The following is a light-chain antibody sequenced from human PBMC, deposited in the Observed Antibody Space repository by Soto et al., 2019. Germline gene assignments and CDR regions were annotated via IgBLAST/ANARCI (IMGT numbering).Light chain of an antibody. V-gene: IGLV1-40*01. CDR2: ENN. J-gene: IGLJ1*01. CDR3: QSYDSSLSGYV. CDR1: SSNIGAGYE. Sequence: QAVVTQPPSVSEAPGQRVTISCTGSSSNIGAGYEAHWYQQVPGTAPKLLIYENNNRPSGVPDRFSDSKSGTSASLAITGLQAEDEAEYYCQSYDSSLSGYVFGTGTKVTVL.